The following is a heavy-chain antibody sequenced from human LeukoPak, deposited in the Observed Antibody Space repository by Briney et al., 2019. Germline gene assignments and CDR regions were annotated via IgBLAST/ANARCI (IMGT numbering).Heavy chain of an antibody. V-gene: IGHV1-2*02. D-gene: IGHD2-2*02. Sequence: ASVKVSCKASGYSFRGYYIHWVRQAPGQGLEWMGWINPKSGGTQFKENFQGRVTMTRDSSISTAYLELSGLRSDDTAIYYCARADFLYTGLAVATATRYTRMVTWFDPWGQGTLVTVSS. J-gene: IGHJ5*02. CDR3: ARADFLYTGLAVATATRYTRMVTWFDP. CDR2: INPKSGGT. CDR1: GYSFRGYY.